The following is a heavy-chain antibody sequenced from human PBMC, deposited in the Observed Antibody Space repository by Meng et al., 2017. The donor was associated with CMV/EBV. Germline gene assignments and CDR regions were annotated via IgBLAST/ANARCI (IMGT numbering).Heavy chain of an antibody. CDR3: AREDSGSSSITHNWFDP. D-gene: IGHD6-6*01. J-gene: IGHJ5*02. V-gene: IGHV1-69*12. Sequence: QVQLVQSGAEVKKPXXXXXVXCKXSGGTFSSYAISWVRQAPGQGLEWMGGIIPIFGTANYAQKFQGRVTITADESTSTAYMELSSLRSEDTAVYYCAREDSGSSSITHNWFDPWGQGTLVTVSS. CDR2: IIPIFGTA. CDR1: GGTFSSYA.